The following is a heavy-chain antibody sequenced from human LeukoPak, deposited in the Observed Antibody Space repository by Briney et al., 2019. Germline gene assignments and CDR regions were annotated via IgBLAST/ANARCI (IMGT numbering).Heavy chain of an antibody. J-gene: IGHJ3*02. CDR2: ISYDGSNK. D-gene: IGHD3-22*01. V-gene: IGHV3-30*18. CDR3: AKDTLSSGYYSGAFDI. Sequence: GRSLRLSCAASGFTFSSYGMHWVRQAPGKGLEWVAVISYDGSNKYYADSVKGRFTISRDNSKNTLYLQMNSLRAEDTALYYCAKDTLSSGYYSGAFDIWGQGTMVTVSS. CDR1: GFTFSSYG.